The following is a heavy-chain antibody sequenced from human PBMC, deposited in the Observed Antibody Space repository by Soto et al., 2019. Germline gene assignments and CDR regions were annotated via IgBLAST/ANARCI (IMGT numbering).Heavy chain of an antibody. CDR3: AGDPPFSGILRGTPLMDV. V-gene: IGHV1-18*04. J-gene: IGHJ6*02. Sequence: ASVKVSCKASGYSFTTHGISWVRRAPGHGLEWMGWISAYNGDTHYVQRFQGRLTMTTDTSTSTAYMELRSLTSDDTAVYYCAGDPPFSGILRGTPLMDVWGQGTTVTVSS. D-gene: IGHD4-17*01. CDR1: GYSFTTHG. CDR2: ISAYNGDT.